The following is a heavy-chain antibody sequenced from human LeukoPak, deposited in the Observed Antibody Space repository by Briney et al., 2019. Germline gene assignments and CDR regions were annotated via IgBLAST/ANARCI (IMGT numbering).Heavy chain of an antibody. CDR1: GGSFSGYY. V-gene: IGHV4-34*01. CDR3: ARGPPAYMYYYDSSGYYPPFSR. CDR2: INHSGST. D-gene: IGHD3-22*01. Sequence: PSETLSLTCAVYGGSFSGYYWSWIRQPPGKGLEWIGEINHSGSTNYNPSLKSRVTISVDTSKNQFSPKLSSVTAADTAVYYCARGPPAYMYYYDSSGYYPPFSRWGRGTLVTVSS. J-gene: IGHJ4*02.